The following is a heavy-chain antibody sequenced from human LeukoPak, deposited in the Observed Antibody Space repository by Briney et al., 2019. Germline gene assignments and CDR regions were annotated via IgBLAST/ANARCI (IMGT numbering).Heavy chain of an antibody. CDR1: GFTFSSYA. J-gene: IGHJ4*02. CDR2: ISGSGGST. V-gene: IGHV3-23*01. D-gene: IGHD2-8*01. CDR3: AKGTSGSRGLLFDY. Sequence: GGSLRLTCAASGFTFSSYAMSWVRQAPGKGLEWVSAISGSGGSTYYADSVKGRFTISRDNSKNTLYLQMNSLRAEDTAVYYCAKGTSGSRGLLFDYWGQGTLVTVSS.